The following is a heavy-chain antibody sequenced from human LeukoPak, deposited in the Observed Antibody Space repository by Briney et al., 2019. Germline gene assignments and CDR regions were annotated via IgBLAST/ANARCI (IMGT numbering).Heavy chain of an antibody. CDR2: ISPKSGDT. CDR3: VRGLTTVATWLYL. CDR1: GYTFTGYL. D-gene: IGHD4-17*01. Sequence: ASVKVSCKASGYTFTGYLMHWVRQAPGQGLEWMGWISPKSGDTKYAQKFQVRVTMTRDTSISTAYMEVSRLRSHDTAVYYCVRGLTTVATWLYLWGRGTLVTVSS. J-gene: IGHJ2*01. V-gene: IGHV1-2*02.